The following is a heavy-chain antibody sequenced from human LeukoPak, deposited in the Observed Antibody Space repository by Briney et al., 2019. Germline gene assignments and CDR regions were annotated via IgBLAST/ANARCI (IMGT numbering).Heavy chain of an antibody. CDR3: ARGSSGYYYPWFDP. D-gene: IGHD3-22*01. J-gene: IGHJ5*02. CDR2: IIPIFGTA. V-gene: IGHV1-69*13. CDR1: GGTFSSYA. Sequence: GASVKVSCKASGGTFSSYAISWVRQAPGQGLEWMGGIIPIFGTANYAQKFQGRVTITADESTSTAYMELSSLRSEDTAVYYCARGSSGYYYPWFDPWGQGTLVTVSS.